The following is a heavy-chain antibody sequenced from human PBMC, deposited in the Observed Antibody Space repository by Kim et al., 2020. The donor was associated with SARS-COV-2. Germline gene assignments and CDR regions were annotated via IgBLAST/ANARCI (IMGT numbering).Heavy chain of an antibody. CDR2: IWYDGSNK. Sequence: GGSLRLSCAASGFTFSSYGMHWVRQAPGKGLEWVAAIWYDGSNKYYGDSVKGRFTLSRDNSKNTLYLQMNSLRAEDTAVYYCARDLIAYTYGPDYWGQGTLVTVSS. V-gene: IGHV3-33*01. CDR3: ARDLIAYTYGPDY. D-gene: IGHD5-18*01. CDR1: GFTFSSYG. J-gene: IGHJ4*02.